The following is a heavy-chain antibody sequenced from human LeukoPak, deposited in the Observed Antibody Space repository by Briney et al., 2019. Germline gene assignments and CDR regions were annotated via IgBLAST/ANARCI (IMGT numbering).Heavy chain of an antibody. CDR1: GGSFSGYY. CDR2: INHSGST. Sequence: SETLSLTCAVYGGSFSGYYWSWIRQPPGKGLEWIGEINHSGSTNYNPSLKSRVTISVDTSKNQFSLKLSSVTAADTAVYYCARAGYSYGYGYYYMDVWGKGTRVTVSS. J-gene: IGHJ6*03. V-gene: IGHV4-34*01. CDR3: ARAGYSYGYGYYYMDV. D-gene: IGHD5-18*01.